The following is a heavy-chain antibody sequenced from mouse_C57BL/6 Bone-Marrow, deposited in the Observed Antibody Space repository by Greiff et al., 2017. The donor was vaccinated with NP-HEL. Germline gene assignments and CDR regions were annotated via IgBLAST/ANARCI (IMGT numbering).Heavy chain of an antibody. CDR2: INPYNGGT. D-gene: IGHD1-1*02. J-gene: IGHJ3*01. CDR1: GYTFTDYY. CDR3: ARMWFAWFAY. Sequence: EVQLQQSGPVLVKPGASVKMSCKASGYTFTDYYMNWVKQSHGKSLEWIGVINPYNGGTSYNQKFKGKATLTVDKSSSTAYMELNSLTSEDSAVYYCARMWFAWFAYWGQGTLVTVSA. V-gene: IGHV1-19*01.